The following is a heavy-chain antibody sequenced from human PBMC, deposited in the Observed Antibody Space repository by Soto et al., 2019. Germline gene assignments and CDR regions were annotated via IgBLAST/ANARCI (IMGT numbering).Heavy chain of an antibody. CDR3: AKGRGTLGAFDI. J-gene: IGHJ3*02. D-gene: IGHD1-1*01. CDR2: IGGTTDST. V-gene: IGHV3-23*01. Sequence: EVQLLESGGGLVQPGWSLRLSCAASGFTFSSYVMSWVRQAPGKGLGWVSSIGGTTDSTVYADSVKGRFTISRDNSMNTQFLQMNSLRVEDTAGYYCAKGRGTLGAFDIWGQGTMVTVSS. CDR1: GFTFSSYV.